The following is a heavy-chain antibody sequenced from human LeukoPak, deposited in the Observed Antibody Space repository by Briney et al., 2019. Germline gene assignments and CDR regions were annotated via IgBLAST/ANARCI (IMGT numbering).Heavy chain of an antibody. V-gene: IGHV1-46*01. Sequence: ASVKVSCKASGYTFTSYYVHWVRQAPGQGLEWMGIINPSGGSTSYAQKFQGRVTMTRDTSTSIVYMELSSLRSEDTAVYYCARAAFRNYYFDYWGQGTLVTVSS. CDR1: GYTFTSYY. D-gene: IGHD2/OR15-2a*01. CDR2: INPSGGST. CDR3: ARAAFRNYYFDY. J-gene: IGHJ4*02.